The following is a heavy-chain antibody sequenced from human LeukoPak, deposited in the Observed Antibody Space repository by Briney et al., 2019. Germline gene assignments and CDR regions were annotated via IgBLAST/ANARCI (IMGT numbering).Heavy chain of an antibody. J-gene: IGHJ4*02. CDR1: GFTFSSYA. CDR3: ARGTSSGWYETGIKTFDY. V-gene: IGHV3-30*04. Sequence: GGSLRLSCAASGFTFSSYAMHWVRQAPGKGLEWVAVISYDGSNKYYADSVKGRFTVSRDNSKNTLYLQMNSLRAEDTAVYYCARGTSSGWYETGIKTFDYWGQGTLVTVSS. CDR2: ISYDGSNK. D-gene: IGHD6-19*01.